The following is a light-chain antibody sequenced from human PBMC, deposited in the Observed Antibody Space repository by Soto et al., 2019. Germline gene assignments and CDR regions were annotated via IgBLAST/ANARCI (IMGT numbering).Light chain of an antibody. J-gene: IGLJ3*02. CDR3: SSYTSRSTRV. CDR2: EVS. Sequence: QSVLTQPASVSGSPGQSITISCTGTSSDVGGYNYVSWYQQHPGKAPKLMIYEVSNRPSGVSNRFSGSKSGNTASLTISGIQAEDEADHYCSSYTSRSTRVFGRGTKPTVL. CDR1: SSDVGGYNY. V-gene: IGLV2-14*01.